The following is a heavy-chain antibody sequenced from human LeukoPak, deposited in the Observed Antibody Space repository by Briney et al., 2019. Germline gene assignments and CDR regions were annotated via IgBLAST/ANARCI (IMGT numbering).Heavy chain of an antibody. V-gene: IGHV3-74*01. CDR2: INGDGSST. Sequence: GGSLRLSCAASGFTFSSYWMHWVRQAPGKGLVWVSGINGDGSSTNYADSVKGRFTISRDNSKNTLYLQMNSLRAEDTAVYYCAKSSSSWPGDWFDPWGQGTLVTVSS. CDR1: GFTFSSYW. J-gene: IGHJ5*02. D-gene: IGHD6-13*01. CDR3: AKSSSSWPGDWFDP.